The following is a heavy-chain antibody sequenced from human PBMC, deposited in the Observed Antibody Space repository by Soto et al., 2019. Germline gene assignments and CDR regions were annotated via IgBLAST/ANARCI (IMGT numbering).Heavy chain of an antibody. D-gene: IGHD3-3*01. Sequence: GASVKVSCKASGGTFSSYAISWVRQAPGQGLEWMGGFIPIFGTANYAQKFQGRVTITADKSTSTAYMELSSLRSEDTAVYYCARVHLRIFGVVIIHGGYYYYGMDVWGQGTTVTVSS. CDR2: FIPIFGTA. CDR1: GGTFSSYA. V-gene: IGHV1-69*06. CDR3: ARVHLRIFGVVIIHGGYYYYGMDV. J-gene: IGHJ6*02.